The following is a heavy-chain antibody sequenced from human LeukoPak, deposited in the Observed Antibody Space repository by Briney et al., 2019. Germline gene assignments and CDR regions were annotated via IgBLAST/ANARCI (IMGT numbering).Heavy chain of an antibody. V-gene: IGHV4-59*08. CDR2: IYYSGST. J-gene: IGHJ5*02. Sequence: SETLSLTCTVSGGSISSYYWSWIRQPPGEGLEWIGYIYYSGSTNYNPSLKSRVTISVDTSKNQSSLKLSSVTAADTAVYYCARNPFWFGELSGLFDPWGQGTLVTVSS. CDR1: GGSISSYY. D-gene: IGHD3-10*01. CDR3: ARNPFWFGELSGLFDP.